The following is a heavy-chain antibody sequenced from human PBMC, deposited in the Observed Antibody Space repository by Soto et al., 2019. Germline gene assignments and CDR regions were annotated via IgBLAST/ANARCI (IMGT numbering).Heavy chain of an antibody. Sequence: GASVKVSCKASGYTFSIYGIIWVRQAPGQGLEWMGWTRPNNGNTKYAQNLQGRVTMTTDTSTSTAYMELRSLRPDDTAVYYCVRDLDGSGSYYTDYWGQGTLVTVSS. CDR3: VRDLDGSGSYYTDY. J-gene: IGHJ4*02. V-gene: IGHV1-18*01. D-gene: IGHD3-10*01. CDR1: GYTFSIYG. CDR2: TRPNNGNT.